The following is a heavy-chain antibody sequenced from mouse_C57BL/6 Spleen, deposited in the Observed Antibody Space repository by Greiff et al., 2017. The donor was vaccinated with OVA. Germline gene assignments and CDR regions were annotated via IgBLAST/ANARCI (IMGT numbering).Heavy chain of an antibody. Sequence: EVKLVESGPGLVKPSQSLSLTCSVTGYSITSGYYWNWIRQFPGNKLEWMGYISYDGSNNYNPSLKNRISITRDTSKNQFFLKLNSVTTEDTATYYCARNGGYYRFFDYWGQGTTLTVSS. V-gene: IGHV3-6*01. D-gene: IGHD2-3*01. CDR2: ISYDGSN. CDR3: ARNGGYYRFFDY. CDR1: GYSITSGYY. J-gene: IGHJ2*01.